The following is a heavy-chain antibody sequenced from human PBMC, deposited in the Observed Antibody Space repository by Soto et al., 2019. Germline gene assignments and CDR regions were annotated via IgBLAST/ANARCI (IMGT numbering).Heavy chain of an antibody. J-gene: IGHJ6*02. Sequence: SQTLSLPCAISGDSVSSNSAAWNWIRQSPSRGLEWLGRTYYRSKWYNDYAVSVKSRITINPDTSKNQFSLQLNSVTPEDTAVYYCARVRDSSSWYRDYYYGMDVWGQGTTVTVSS. V-gene: IGHV6-1*01. D-gene: IGHD6-13*01. CDR3: ARVRDSSSWYRDYYYGMDV. CDR2: TYYRSKWYN. CDR1: GDSVSSNSAA.